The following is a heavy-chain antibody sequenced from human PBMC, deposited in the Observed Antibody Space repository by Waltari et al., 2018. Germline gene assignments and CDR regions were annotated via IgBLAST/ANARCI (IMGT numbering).Heavy chain of an antibody. CDR1: GGSFSTYA. Sequence: QVELVQSGAEVKEPGSSVKDSGQASGGSFSTYAIPSGRQAPGQGLEWMGGIIPMFETPNYAQKFQERVTITTDGSMTTAYMELSSLTSEDTAVYYCARGGLYGQQLLESAFEIWGQGTKVTVAS. CDR3: ARGGLYGQQLLESAFEI. V-gene: IGHV1-69*05. J-gene: IGHJ3*02. CDR2: IIPMFETP. D-gene: IGHD6-13*01.